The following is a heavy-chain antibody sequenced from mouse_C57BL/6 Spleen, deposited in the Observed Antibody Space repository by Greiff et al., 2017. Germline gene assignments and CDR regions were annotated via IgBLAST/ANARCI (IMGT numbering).Heavy chain of an antibody. J-gene: IGHJ2*01. CDR2: IYPGDGDT. V-gene: IGHV1-82*01. D-gene: IGHD1-1*01. CDR1: GYAFSSSW. CDR3: ARGGTTVVGDY. Sequence: QVQLQQSGPELVKPGASVKISCKASGYAFSSSWMNWVKQRPGKGLEWIGRIYPGDGDTNYNGKFKGKATLAADKSSSTAYMQLSSLTSEDSAVYVCARGGTTVVGDYWGQGTTLTVSS.